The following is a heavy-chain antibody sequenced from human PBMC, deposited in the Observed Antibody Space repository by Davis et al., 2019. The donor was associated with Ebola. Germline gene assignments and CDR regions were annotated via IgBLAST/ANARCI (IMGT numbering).Heavy chain of an antibody. CDR2: IIPILGIA. V-gene: IGHV1-69*04. Sequence: AASVKVSCKASGYTFTSYYMHWVRQAPGQGLEWMGRIIPILGIANYAQKFQGRVTITADKSTSTAYMKLSSLRSEDTAVYYCAREGGGVVTPRGWFDPWGQGTLVTVSS. CDR1: GYTFTSYY. CDR3: AREGGGVVTPRGWFDP. J-gene: IGHJ5*02. D-gene: IGHD4-23*01.